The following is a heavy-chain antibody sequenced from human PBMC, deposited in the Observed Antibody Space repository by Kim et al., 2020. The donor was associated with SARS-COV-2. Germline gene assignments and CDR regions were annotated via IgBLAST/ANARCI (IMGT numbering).Heavy chain of an antibody. D-gene: IGHD4-17*01. V-gene: IGHV3-23*01. CDR2: ISGSGGST. Sequence: GGSLRLSCEASGFTFSSYAMSWVRQAPGKGLEWVSAISGSGGSTYYADSVKGRFTISRDNPKNTLYLQMNSLRAEDTAVYDCAKDPKHHDYDDNFDYWGQGTLVTVSS. J-gene: IGHJ4*02. CDR1: GFTFSSYA. CDR3: AKDPKHHDYDDNFDY.